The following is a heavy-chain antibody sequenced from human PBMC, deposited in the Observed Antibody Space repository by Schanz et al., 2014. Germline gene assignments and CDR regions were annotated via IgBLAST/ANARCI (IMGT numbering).Heavy chain of an antibody. Sequence: EVHLVESGGGLVQPGGSLRLSCAASGITFSIYAMHWVRQAPGKGLEYVSAISHDGYSTYYADSVKGRFTISRDNSKNTLYLQMNSLRAEDTAVYYCAKDRSWDYDSSGYFDYWGQGTLVTVSS. CDR2: ISHDGYST. CDR1: GITFSIYA. V-gene: IGHV3-64D*06. CDR3: AKDRSWDYDSSGYFDY. D-gene: IGHD3-22*01. J-gene: IGHJ4*02.